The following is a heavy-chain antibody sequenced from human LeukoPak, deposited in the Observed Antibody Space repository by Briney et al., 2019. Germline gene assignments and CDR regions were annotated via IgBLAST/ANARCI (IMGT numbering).Heavy chain of an antibody. CDR3: ARDPPRCSGGSCYSGEYFQH. J-gene: IGHJ1*01. CDR1: GYTFTSYG. V-gene: IGHV1-18*01. Sequence: ASVKVSCKASGYTFTSYGISWVRQAPGQGLEWMGWMSAYNGNTNYAKKLQGRVTMTTDTSTSTAYMELRSLRSDVTAVYYCARDPPRCSGGSCYSGEYFQHWGQGTLVTVSS. D-gene: IGHD2-15*01. CDR2: MSAYNGNT.